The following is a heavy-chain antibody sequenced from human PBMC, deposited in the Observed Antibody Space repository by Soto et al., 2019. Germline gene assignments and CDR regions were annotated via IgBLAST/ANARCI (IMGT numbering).Heavy chain of an antibody. Sequence: GPEVQKPGASVKVSCKASGYTFTTYGISWVRQAPGQGLEWMGWINPYNGNTKYAQELQGRVTVTTDTSTSTAYMELRSLRSDDTAVYYCTREYCTSSRCYGGDYWGQGTLVTVSS. CDR1: GYTFTTYG. CDR3: TREYCTSSRCYGGDY. J-gene: IGHJ4*02. D-gene: IGHD2-2*01. CDR2: INPYNGNT. V-gene: IGHV1-18*01.